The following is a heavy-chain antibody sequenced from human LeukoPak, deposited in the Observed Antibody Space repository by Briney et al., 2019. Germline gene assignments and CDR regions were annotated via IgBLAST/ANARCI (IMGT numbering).Heavy chain of an antibody. V-gene: IGHV1-2*02. D-gene: IGHD2-8*01. CDR1: GYTFTGYY. CDR2: INPNSGGT. CDR3: AREGDIVLMSAFDI. J-gene: IGHJ3*02. Sequence: ASVKVSCKASGYTFTGYYMHWVRQAPGQGLEWMGWINPNSGGTNYAQKFQGRVTMTRDTSISTAYMEPSRLRADDTAVYYCAREGDIVLMSAFDIWGQGTMVTVSS.